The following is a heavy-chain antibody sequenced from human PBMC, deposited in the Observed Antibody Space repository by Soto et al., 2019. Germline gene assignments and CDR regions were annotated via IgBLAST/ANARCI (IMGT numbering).Heavy chain of an antibody. CDR3: ARHPGIMVRGVIIWGNWFDP. Sequence: QLQLQESGPGLVKPSETLSLTCTVSGGSISSSSYYWGWIRQPPGKGLEWIGSIYYSGSTYYNPSLKSRVTISVDTSNNQCSLKLSSVTAADTAVYYCARHPGIMVRGVIIWGNWFDPWGQGTLVTVSS. CDR2: IYYSGST. D-gene: IGHD3-10*01. V-gene: IGHV4-39*01. J-gene: IGHJ5*02. CDR1: GGSISSSSYY.